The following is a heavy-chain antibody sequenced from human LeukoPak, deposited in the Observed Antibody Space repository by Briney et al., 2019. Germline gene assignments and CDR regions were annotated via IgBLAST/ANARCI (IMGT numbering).Heavy chain of an antibody. CDR3: ARDRETWYFDF. CDR2: IWYDGSNK. Sequence: GRSLRLSCAASAFTFSSFVMHWVRQAPGKGLEWVAVIWYDGSNKYYADSVEGRFTISRDNSKNTLYLQMNSLRAEDTAVYYCARDRETWYFDFWGQGTLVTVSS. V-gene: IGHV3-33*01. CDR1: AFTFSSFV. J-gene: IGHJ4*02.